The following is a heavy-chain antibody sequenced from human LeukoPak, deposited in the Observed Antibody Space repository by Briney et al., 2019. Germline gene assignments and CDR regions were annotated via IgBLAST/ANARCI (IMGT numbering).Heavy chain of an antibody. CDR2: IDPSDSYT. CDR3: ARHERVVVAATYPDY. Sequence: GESLQISCKGSGYSFTSYWISWVRQMPGKGLEWMGRIDPSDSYTNYSPSFQGHVTISADKSISTAYLQWSSLKASDTAMYYCARHERVVVAATYPDYWGQGTLVTVSS. J-gene: IGHJ4*02. D-gene: IGHD2-15*01. V-gene: IGHV5-10-1*01. CDR1: GYSFTSYW.